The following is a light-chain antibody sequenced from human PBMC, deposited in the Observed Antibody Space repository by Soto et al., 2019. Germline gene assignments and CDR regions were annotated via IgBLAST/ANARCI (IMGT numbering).Light chain of an antibody. CDR3: QQYYSYPRT. CDR2: DIS. J-gene: IGKJ1*01. CDR1: QSVSSN. V-gene: IGKV3D-15*01. Sequence: EIVMTQSPATLSVSPGERATLSCRASQSVSSNLAWYQQKPGQAPRVLIYDISTRATGIPTRFSGSGSGTEFTLTISSLQSEDFAVYYCQQYYSYPRTFGQGTKVEIK.